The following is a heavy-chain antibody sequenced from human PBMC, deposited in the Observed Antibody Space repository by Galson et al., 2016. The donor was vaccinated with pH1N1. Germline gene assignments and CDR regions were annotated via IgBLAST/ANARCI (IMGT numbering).Heavy chain of an antibody. CDR1: GGTFVSYS. J-gene: IGHJ1*01. Sequence: SVKVSCKASGGTFVSYSINWVRQAPGQGLEWMGRFIPMIDFTTYAPRFQGRVSITADKSTGTAYMELSSLRSDDTAIYYCARVRSHSAISGTFLFWGQGTLVTVSS. CDR2: FIPMIDFT. D-gene: IGHD1-1*01. V-gene: IGHV1-69*02. CDR3: ARVRSHSAISGTFLF.